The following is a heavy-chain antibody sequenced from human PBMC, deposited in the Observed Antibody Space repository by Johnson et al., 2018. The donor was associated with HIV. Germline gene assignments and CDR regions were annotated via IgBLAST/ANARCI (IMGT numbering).Heavy chain of an antibody. CDR2: ISYDGSNK. J-gene: IGHJ3*02. CDR3: ARDDGDAFDI. D-gene: IGHD5-24*01. CDR1: GFTFSSYA. Sequence: QVQLVESGGGLVQPGGSLRLSCAASGFTFSSYAMHWVRQAPGKGLEWVAVISYDGSNKYYADSVKGRFTISRDNSKNTLYLQMNSLRAEDTAVYYCARDDGDAFDIWGQGTMVTVSS. V-gene: IGHV3-30*04.